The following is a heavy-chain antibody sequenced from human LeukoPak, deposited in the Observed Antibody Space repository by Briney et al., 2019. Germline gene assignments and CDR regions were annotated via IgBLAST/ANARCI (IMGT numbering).Heavy chain of an antibody. D-gene: IGHD6-13*01. Sequence: GASLKVSCKASGYTFTSYGISWVRQAPGQGLEYMGWISAYNGNTKNAQNLQGRVTMTTDTSTSTAYMELRSLRSDDTAVYYCARTSSTWYGGVGDYWGQGTLVTVSS. CDR2: ISAYNGNT. J-gene: IGHJ4*02. CDR3: ARTSSTWYGGVGDY. CDR1: GYTFTSYG. V-gene: IGHV1-18*01.